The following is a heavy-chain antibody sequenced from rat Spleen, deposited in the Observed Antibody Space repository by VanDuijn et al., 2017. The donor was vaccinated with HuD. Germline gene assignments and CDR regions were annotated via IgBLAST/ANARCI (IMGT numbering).Heavy chain of an antibody. CDR1: GFTFSNYD. V-gene: IGHV5S13*01. CDR3: TRGYVMDA. Sequence: EVQLVESDGGLVQPGRSLKLSCAASGFTFSNYDMAWVRQAPTRGLEWVASIDPSGRNTYYRDSVKGRFTISRDNAKNTQYLQMDSLRSEDTATYYCTRGYVMDAWGQGASVTVSS. CDR2: IDPSGRNT. J-gene: IGHJ4*01.